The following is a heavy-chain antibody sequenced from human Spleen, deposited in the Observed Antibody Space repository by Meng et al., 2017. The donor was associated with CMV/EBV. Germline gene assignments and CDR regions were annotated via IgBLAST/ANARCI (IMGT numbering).Heavy chain of an antibody. J-gene: IGHJ4*02. D-gene: IGHD3-3*01. CDR1: GDSVSTQTAD. Sequence: SGDSVSTQTADWNLIRQSPSRGLEWLGRTYYRSKWYNDYALSVKSRLTINPDTSKNQFSLHLNSVTPDDTAVYYCARFSVFGVGDYWGQGTLVTVSS. V-gene: IGHV6-1*01. CDR3: ARFSVFGVGDY. CDR2: TYYRSKWYN.